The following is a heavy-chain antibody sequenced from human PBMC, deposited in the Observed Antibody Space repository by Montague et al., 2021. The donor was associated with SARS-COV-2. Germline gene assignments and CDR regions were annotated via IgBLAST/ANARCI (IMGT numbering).Heavy chain of an antibody. J-gene: IGHJ4*02. CDR1: GFTFSHAW. CDR3: TTGYTNGRLDY. V-gene: IGHV3-15*01. CDR2: IKTKTDGGTT. D-gene: IGHD6-19*01. Sequence: SLRLSCAASGFTFSHAWMSWVRQAPGKGLEWVGRIKTKTDGGTTDYAAPVKGRFTISRDDSENTLFLQMNSLKTEDTALYYCTTGYTNGRLDYWGQGTLVPVSS.